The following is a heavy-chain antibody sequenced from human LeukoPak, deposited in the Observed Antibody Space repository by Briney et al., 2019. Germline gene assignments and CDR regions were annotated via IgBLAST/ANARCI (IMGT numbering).Heavy chain of an antibody. J-gene: IGHJ4*02. Sequence: SETLSLTCTVSGGSISSSSYYWGWIRQPPGKGLEWIGSIYYSGSTYYNPSLKSRVTISVDRSKNQFSLKLSSVTAADTAVYYCARGTRILFDYWGQGTLVTVSS. D-gene: IGHD2-15*01. CDR2: IYYSGST. CDR1: GGSISSSSYY. V-gene: IGHV4-39*07. CDR3: ARGTRILFDY.